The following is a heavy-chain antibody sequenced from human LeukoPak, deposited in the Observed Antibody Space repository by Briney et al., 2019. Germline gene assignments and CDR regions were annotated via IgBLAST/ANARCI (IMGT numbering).Heavy chain of an antibody. V-gene: IGHV3-7*01. CDR2: INQDGSEM. Sequence: GGSLRLSCAASGFTFSNYWMSWVRQAPGKWLEWLANINQDGSEMYYVDSVKGRFTISRDNGKNSLYLQINSLRADDTAVYYCARGGYSGSYYRFSWGRGTLVTVAS. D-gene: IGHD5-12*01. CDR1: GFTFSNYW. CDR3: ARGGYSGSYYRFS. J-gene: IGHJ4*02.